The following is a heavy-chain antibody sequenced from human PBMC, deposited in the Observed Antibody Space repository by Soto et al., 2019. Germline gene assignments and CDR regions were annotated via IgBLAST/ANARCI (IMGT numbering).Heavy chain of an antibody. CDR3: ARGASSSSWYGFIWFDP. V-gene: IGHV4-30-4*01. CDR1: GGSISSGDYY. Sequence: SETLSLTCTVSGGSISSGDYYWSWIRQPPGKGLEWIGYIYYSGSTYYNPSLKSRVTISVDTSKNQFSLKLSSVTAAGTAVYYCARGASSSSWYGFIWFDPWGQGTLVTVSS. CDR2: IYYSGST. D-gene: IGHD6-13*01. J-gene: IGHJ5*02.